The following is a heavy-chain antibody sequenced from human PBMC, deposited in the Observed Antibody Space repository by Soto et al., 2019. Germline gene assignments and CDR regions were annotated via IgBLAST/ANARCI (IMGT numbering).Heavy chain of an antibody. CDR1: GFTFSTYA. D-gene: IGHD1-26*01. CDR2: ISGSGGKS. CDR3: ARDPGRSYGPD. J-gene: IGHJ4*02. V-gene: IGHV3-23*01. Sequence: GGSLRLSCAGSGFTFSTYAMSWVRQAPGKGLEWVSTISGSGGKSYYADSVKGRFTISRDNSKNTLYLQMNSLRAEDTAVYYCARDPGRSYGPDWGQGTLVTVSS.